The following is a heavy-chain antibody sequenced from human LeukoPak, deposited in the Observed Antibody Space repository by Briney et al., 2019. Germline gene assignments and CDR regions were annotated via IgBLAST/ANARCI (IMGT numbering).Heavy chain of an antibody. Sequence: SETLSLTCTVSGGSVSSDYWSWIRQAPGKGLEWIGFIFYTGSNNYNPSLKSRVTMSVDTSKNQFSLRLNFVTAADTAVYYCARRGPWSGSFDYWGQGALVTVSS. J-gene: IGHJ4*02. CDR2: IFYTGSN. V-gene: IGHV4-59*08. D-gene: IGHD3-3*01. CDR1: GGSVSSDY. CDR3: ARRGPWSGSFDY.